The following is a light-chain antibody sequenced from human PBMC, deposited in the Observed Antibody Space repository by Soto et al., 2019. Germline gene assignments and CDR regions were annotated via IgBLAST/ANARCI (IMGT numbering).Light chain of an antibody. CDR1: QSISDW. Sequence: DIQMTQSPSTLSASVGDRVTITCRASQSISDWLAWYQQKPGKAPKLLIYDISNLEIGVPSRFSGSGSGTEFTLTISGLQPDDFATYYCQQYNSYSFGQGTKVAI. CDR2: DIS. CDR3: QQYNSYS. V-gene: IGKV1-5*01. J-gene: IGKJ1*01.